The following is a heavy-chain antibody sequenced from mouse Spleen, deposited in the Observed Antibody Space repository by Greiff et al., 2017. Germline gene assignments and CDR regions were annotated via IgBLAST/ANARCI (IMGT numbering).Heavy chain of an antibody. J-gene: IGHJ4*01. Sequence: VQLQQSGPVLVKPGASVKLSCKASGYTFTDYNMHWVKQSHGKSLEWIGYINPNNGGTSYNQKFKGKATLTVNKSSSTAYMELRSLTSEDSAVYYCASIYYGDYYYAMDYWGQGTSVTVSS. V-gene: IGHV1-22*01. CDR2: INPNNGGT. CDR3: ASIYYGDYYYAMDY. D-gene: IGHD2-13*01. CDR1: GYTFTDYN.